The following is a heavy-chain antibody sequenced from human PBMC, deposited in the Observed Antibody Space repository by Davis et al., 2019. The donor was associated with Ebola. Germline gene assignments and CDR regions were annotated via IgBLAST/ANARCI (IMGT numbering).Heavy chain of an antibody. Sequence: PGGSLRLSCAASGFTFGSYAMSWVRQAPGKGLEWVSAISGSGGSTYYADSLKGRFTISRDNSKKTLYLQMNSLRAEDTAVYYCAKSGLSFGVVKYHYGMDVWGKGTTVTVSS. CDR3: AKSGLSFGVVKYHYGMDV. V-gene: IGHV3-23*01. D-gene: IGHD3-3*01. CDR2: ISGSGGST. J-gene: IGHJ6*04. CDR1: GFTFGSYA.